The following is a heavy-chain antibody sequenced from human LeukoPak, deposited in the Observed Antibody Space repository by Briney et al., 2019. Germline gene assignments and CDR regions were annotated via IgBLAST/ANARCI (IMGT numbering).Heavy chain of an antibody. Sequence: GESLKISCKGSGYSFTSYWIGWVRQMPGKGLEWMGIIYSGDSDTRYSPSFQGQVTISADKSISTAYLQWSSLKASDTAMYYCARHTYDSSGYYYYFDYWGQGTLVTVSS. CDR3: ARHTYDSSGYYYYFDY. CDR2: IYSGDSDT. V-gene: IGHV5-51*01. D-gene: IGHD3-22*01. J-gene: IGHJ4*02. CDR1: GYSFTSYW.